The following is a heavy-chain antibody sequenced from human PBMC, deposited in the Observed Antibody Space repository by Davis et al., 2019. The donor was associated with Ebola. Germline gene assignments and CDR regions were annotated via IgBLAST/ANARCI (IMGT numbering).Heavy chain of an antibody. CDR2: IWYDGSNK. J-gene: IGHJ4*02. CDR1: GFTFSSYG. CDR3: ARDLGIVGATEYFDY. V-gene: IGHV3-33*01. D-gene: IGHD1-26*01. Sequence: GESLKISCAASGFTFSSYGMQWVRQAPGKGLEWVAVIWYDGSNKYYADSVKGRFTISRDTSKNTLYLQMNSLRAEDTAVYYCARDLGIVGATEYFDYWGQGTLVTVSS.